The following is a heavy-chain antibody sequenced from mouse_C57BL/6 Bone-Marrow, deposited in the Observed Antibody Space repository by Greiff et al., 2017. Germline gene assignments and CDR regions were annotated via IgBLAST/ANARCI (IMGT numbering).Heavy chain of an antibody. J-gene: IGHJ2*01. CDR3: ARHGGYYFDY. V-gene: IGHV5-12*01. CDR2: ISNGGGST. CDR1: GFTFSDYY. Sequence: DVKLQESGGGLVQPGGSLKLSCAASGFTFSDYYMYWVRQTPEKRLEWVAYISNGGGSTYYPDTVKGRFTISRDNAKNTLYLQMSRLKSEDTAMYYCARHGGYYFDYWGQGTTLTVSS.